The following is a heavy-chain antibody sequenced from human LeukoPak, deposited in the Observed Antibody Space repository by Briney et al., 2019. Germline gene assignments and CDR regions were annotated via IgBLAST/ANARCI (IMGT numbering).Heavy chain of an antibody. Sequence: ASVKVSCKASGYTFTSYDINWVRQATGQGLEWMGLMNPNSGNTGYAQKFQGRVTMTRNTSISTAYMELSSLRSEDTAVYYCARALPYYDILTSRWYYYYGMDVWGQGTTVTVCS. CDR1: GYTFTSYD. D-gene: IGHD3-9*01. J-gene: IGHJ6*02. V-gene: IGHV1-8*01. CDR3: ARALPYYDILTSRWYYYYGMDV. CDR2: MNPNSGNT.